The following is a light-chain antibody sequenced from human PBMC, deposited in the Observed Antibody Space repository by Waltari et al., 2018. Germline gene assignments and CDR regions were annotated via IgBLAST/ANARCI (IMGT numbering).Light chain of an antibody. Sequence: QSALTQPPSVSGAPGQTVTISCTGGISDIGAAFDVHWYQQVPGTAPKPLIYANRPRPSGVPARFSGSKSGNAASLAITGLQAEDEADYYCQSYDSSLRGVVFGGGTKLTVL. CDR2: ANR. CDR3: QSYDSSLRGVV. J-gene: IGLJ2*01. CDR1: ISDIGAAFD. V-gene: IGLV1-40*01.